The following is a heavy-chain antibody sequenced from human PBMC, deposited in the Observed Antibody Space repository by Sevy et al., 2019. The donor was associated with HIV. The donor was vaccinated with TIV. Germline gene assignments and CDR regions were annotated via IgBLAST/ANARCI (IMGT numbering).Heavy chain of an antibody. J-gene: IGHJ4*02. D-gene: IGHD2-21*01. V-gene: IGHV3-30*02. CDR3: VKEGGGEGGDH. CDR2: IQYDGSNK. Sequence: GGSLRLSCAASGFSYSSYGMHWVRQAPGKGLEWVAYIQYDGSNKDYADSVKGRFTISRDNSKNKLDLQMNSLRVEDTAVYYCVKEGGGEGGDHWGQGTLVTVSS. CDR1: GFSYSSYG.